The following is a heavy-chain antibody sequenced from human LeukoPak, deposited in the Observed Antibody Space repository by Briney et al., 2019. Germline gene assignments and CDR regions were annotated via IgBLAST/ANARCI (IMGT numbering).Heavy chain of an antibody. CDR3: ARDVYYGMDV. CDR2: ISGGSTYI. Sequence: GGSLRLSCAASGLTFSSYSMNWVRQAPGKGLEWVSSISGGSTYIDYADSVKGRFTISRDNAKNSLYLQMNSLRAEDTAVYYCARDVYYGMDVWGQGTTVTVSS. J-gene: IGHJ6*02. CDR1: GLTFSSYS. V-gene: IGHV3-21*01.